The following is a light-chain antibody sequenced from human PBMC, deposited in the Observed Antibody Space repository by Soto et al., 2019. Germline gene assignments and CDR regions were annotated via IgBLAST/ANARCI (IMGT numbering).Light chain of an antibody. CDR1: QSVSSSY. CDR2: GAS. Sequence: IVLTQSPGTLSLSPGERATLSCRASQSVSSSYLAWYQQKPGQAPRLLIYGASSRATSIPDRFSGSGSGTAFPLTISRLEPEDFAVYYCQKYGSSPWTFGQGTKVDNK. V-gene: IGKV3-20*01. CDR3: QKYGSSPWT. J-gene: IGKJ1*01.